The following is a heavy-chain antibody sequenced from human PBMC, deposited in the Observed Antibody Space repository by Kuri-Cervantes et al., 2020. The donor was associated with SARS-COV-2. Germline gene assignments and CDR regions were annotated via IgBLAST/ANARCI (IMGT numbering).Heavy chain of an antibody. V-gene: IGHV1-69*05. J-gene: IGHJ6*03. Sequence: SVQVSCKASGGTFSSYAISWVRQAAGRGREWMGGIITIFGTANYAQKSQGRVTITTDESTSTAYMELSSLRSEDTAVDYCAGVREYSHGYRGDYYMDVWGKGTPVTVSS. D-gene: IGHD5-18*01. CDR1: GGTFSSYA. CDR3: AGVREYSHGYRGDYYMDV. CDR2: IITIFGTA.